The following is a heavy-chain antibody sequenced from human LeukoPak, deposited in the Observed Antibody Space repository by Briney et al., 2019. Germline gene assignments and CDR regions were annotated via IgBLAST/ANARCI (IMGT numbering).Heavy chain of an antibody. CDR2: INHSGST. CDR1: GRSFSGYY. Sequence: PSETLSLTCAVYGRSFSGYYWSWIRQPPGKGLEWIGEINHSGSTNYNPSLKSRVTISIDTSKNQFSLKLSSVTAADTAVYYGATSYGTLDYWGQGTLVPVSS. J-gene: IGHJ4*02. D-gene: IGHD1-26*01. V-gene: IGHV4-34*01. CDR3: ATSYGTLDY.